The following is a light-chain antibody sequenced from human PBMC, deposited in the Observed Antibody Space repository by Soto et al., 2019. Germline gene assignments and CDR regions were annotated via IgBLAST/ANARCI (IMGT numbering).Light chain of an antibody. J-gene: IGKJ4*01. CDR1: QSVGSN. CDR2: AAS. CDR3: QQYNNWPPLT. V-gene: IGKV3-15*01. Sequence: EVVMTQSPATLSVSPGETATLSCRASQSVGSNLAWYQQKPGQAPRLLIYAASTRAKGIPDRFRGSGSGTEFTLAISSLQSEDFAVYYCQQYNNWPPLTFGGGTKVDI.